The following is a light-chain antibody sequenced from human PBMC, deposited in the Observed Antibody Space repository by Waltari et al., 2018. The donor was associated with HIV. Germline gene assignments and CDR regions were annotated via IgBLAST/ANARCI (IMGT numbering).Light chain of an antibody. J-gene: IGLJ1*01. CDR2: DVN. V-gene: IGLV2-14*03. Sequence: QSALSQPASVSASPGQSVAISCSGSARALGRYNYVPWYQQHPDRAPTLILFDVNNRPSGISDRFSGSKSGTTASLTISTVRTDDEADYYCASYTVNSTGVFGTGTKLSVL. CDR1: ARALGRYNY. CDR3: ASYTVNSTGV.